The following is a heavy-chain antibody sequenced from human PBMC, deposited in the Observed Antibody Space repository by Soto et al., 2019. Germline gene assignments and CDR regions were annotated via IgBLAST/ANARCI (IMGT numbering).Heavy chain of an antibody. Sequence: QVQLVQSGAEVKKPGASVSVSCKASGYTFTGDYLHWVRQAPGQGLEWMAWINPKSGYTKYAQKFQARVTLTRDTSISTAYMELRSLRSEDTAVYFCARYTGSNSLFDSWGQGTLVTVSS. V-gene: IGHV1-2*02. CDR2: INPKSGYT. CDR3: ARYTGSNSLFDS. J-gene: IGHJ4*02. CDR1: GYTFTGDY. D-gene: IGHD1-26*01.